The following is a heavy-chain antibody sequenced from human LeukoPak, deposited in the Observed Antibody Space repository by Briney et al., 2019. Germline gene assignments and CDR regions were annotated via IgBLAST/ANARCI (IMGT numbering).Heavy chain of an antibody. V-gene: IGHV4-59*01. CDR1: GGSISSYY. Sequence: SETLSLTCTVSGGSISSYYWSWIRQPPGKGLEWIGYIYYSGSTSYNPSLKSRVTISVDTSKNQFSLKLNSVTAADTAVYYCARSSEGRCYYDSSGYSYYYYYMDVWGKGTTVTISS. J-gene: IGHJ6*03. D-gene: IGHD3-22*01. CDR2: IYYSGST. CDR3: ARSSEGRCYYDSSGYSYYYYYMDV.